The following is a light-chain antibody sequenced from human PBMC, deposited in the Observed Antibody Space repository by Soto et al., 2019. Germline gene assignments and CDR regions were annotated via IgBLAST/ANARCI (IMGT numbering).Light chain of an antibody. V-gene: IGKV1-9*01. CDR1: QGINIF. CDR2: AAS. J-gene: IGKJ2*01. CDR3: QQYNSYPST. Sequence: DIQLTQSPSFLSASVGDRVTITCRASQGINIFLAWFQQKPGKAPNLLISAASTLQSGVPSRFSGSGSETEFTLTITSLQPEDSATYYCQQYNSYPSTFGQGTKLEIK.